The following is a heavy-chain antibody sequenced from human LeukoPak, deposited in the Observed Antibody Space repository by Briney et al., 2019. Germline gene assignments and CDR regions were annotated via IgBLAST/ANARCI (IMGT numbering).Heavy chain of an antibody. D-gene: IGHD6-25*01. V-gene: IGHV3-53*01. Sequence: PGGSLRLTCAASGFTVSSNYIWVRKAPGKGLEWVSVIYSGGSTYYADSVKGRFTISRDNSKNTLYLQMNSLRTEDTAVYYCARARLHHRSFDLKTSYYFDYWGQGTLVTVSS. CDR1: GFTVSSNY. J-gene: IGHJ4*02. CDR3: ARARLHHRSFDLKTSYYFDY. CDR2: IYSGGST.